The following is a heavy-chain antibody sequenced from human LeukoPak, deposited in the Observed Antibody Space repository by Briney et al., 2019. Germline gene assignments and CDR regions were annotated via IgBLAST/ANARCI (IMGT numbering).Heavy chain of an antibody. Sequence: SVKVSCKASGGTFSSYAISWVRQAPGQGLEWMGGIIPIFGTANYAQKFQGRVTITTDESTSTAYMELSSLRSEDTAVYYCAVGPQGPDYGCRPPFFDYWGQGTLVTVSS. CDR1: GGTFSSYA. CDR2: IIPIFGTA. D-gene: IGHD4-17*01. CDR3: AVGPQGPDYGCRPPFFDY. J-gene: IGHJ4*02. V-gene: IGHV1-69*05.